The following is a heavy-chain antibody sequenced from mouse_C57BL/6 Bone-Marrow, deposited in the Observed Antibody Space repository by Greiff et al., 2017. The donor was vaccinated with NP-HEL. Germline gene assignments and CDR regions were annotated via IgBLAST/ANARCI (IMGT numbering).Heavy chain of an antibody. J-gene: IGHJ3*01. D-gene: IGHD1-1*01. V-gene: IGHV1-82*01. CDR2: IYPGDGDT. Sequence: VKVVESGPELVKPGASVKISCKASGYAFSSSWMNWVKQRPGKGLEWIGRIYPGDGDTNYNGKFKGKATLTADKSSSTAYMQLSSLTSEDSAVYFCALGSSYLAWFAYWGQGTLVTVSA. CDR1: GYAFSSSW. CDR3: ALGSSYLAWFAY.